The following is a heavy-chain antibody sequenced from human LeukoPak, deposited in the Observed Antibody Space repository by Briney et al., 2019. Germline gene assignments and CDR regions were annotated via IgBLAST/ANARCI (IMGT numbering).Heavy chain of an antibody. J-gene: IGHJ4*02. CDR2: IYSGGST. Sequence: GGSLRLSCAASGFTVSSNYMSWVRQAPGKGLEWVSVIYSGGSTYYADSVKGRFTISRDNSKNTLYLQMNSLRAEDTAVYYCARGQYCSGGSCYPFDYWGQGTLVTVSS. CDR1: GFTVSSNY. CDR3: ARGQYCSGGSCYPFDY. V-gene: IGHV3-66*02. D-gene: IGHD2-15*01.